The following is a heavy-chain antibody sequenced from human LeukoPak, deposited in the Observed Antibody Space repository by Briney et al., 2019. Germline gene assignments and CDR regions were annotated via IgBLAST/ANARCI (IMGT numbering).Heavy chain of an antibody. CDR1: GFTFGDYA. CDR3: TPERGDY. CDR2: IRSKTYGGTT. J-gene: IGHJ4*02. V-gene: IGHV3-49*04. Sequence: GGSLRLSCTASGFTFGDYAMSCVRQAPGKGLEWVGFIRSKTYGGTTEYAASVKGRFAISRDDSKSIAYLQMNSLKTEDTAVYYGTPERGDYWGQGTLVTVSS.